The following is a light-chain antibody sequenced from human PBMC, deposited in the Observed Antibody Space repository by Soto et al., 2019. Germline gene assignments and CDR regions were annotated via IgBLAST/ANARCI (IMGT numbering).Light chain of an antibody. V-gene: IGKV1-39*01. Sequence: DIQMTQSPSSLSASVGDRVTITCRASQSITGYLNWYQQKPGKAPKLLIYAASSLQSGFPSRFSGSGSGTEFTLTISSLQRDDFATYFCQQSLGIPYTLGQGTRLETK. J-gene: IGKJ2*01. CDR2: AAS. CDR3: QQSLGIPYT. CDR1: QSITGY.